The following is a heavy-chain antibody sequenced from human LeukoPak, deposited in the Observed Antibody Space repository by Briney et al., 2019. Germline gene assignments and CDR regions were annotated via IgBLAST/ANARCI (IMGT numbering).Heavy chain of an antibody. V-gene: IGHV3-33*01. J-gene: IGHJ4*02. CDR3: ARDNNDSEDY. D-gene: IGHD3-22*01. Sequence: GGSLRLSCAASGFTFSNHGMHWVRQAPGKGLEWVTVIWYDGSDEYYADSVKGRFTISRDNSKNTLYLQMNSLRAEDTAVYYCARDNNDSEDYWGQGTLVTVSS. CDR2: IWYDGSDE. CDR1: GFTFSNHG.